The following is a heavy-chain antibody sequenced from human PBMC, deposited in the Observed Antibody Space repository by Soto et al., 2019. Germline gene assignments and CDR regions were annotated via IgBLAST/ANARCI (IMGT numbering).Heavy chain of an antibody. J-gene: IGHJ4*02. Sequence: QVQLMQSGAEVKKPGASVKVSCKASGDTFTDYYIHWVRQAPGKGLEWMGTVNPSGGHTTYAQQFLGRVTTTRDTATSTLYMELTRLTSDDTAIYYCARGGHIVVVTAALDYWGQGTLVTVSS. D-gene: IGHD2-21*02. CDR1: GDTFTDYY. CDR3: ARGGHIVVVTAALDY. V-gene: IGHV1-46*01. CDR2: VNPSGGHT.